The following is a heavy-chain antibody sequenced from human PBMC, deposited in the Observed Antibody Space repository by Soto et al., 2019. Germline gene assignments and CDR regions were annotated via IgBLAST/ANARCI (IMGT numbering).Heavy chain of an antibody. D-gene: IGHD3-10*01. J-gene: IGHJ3*02. Sequence: QVQLQESGPGLVKPSQTLSLTCTVSGGSISSGDYSWSWIRQPPGKGLEWIGYIYYSGSTYYNPSLKSRVTISVDTSKNQVSLKLSSVTAADTAVYYCARGFSLVDAFDIWGQGTMVTVSS. CDR2: IYYSGST. CDR3: ARGFSLVDAFDI. V-gene: IGHV4-30-4*01. CDR1: GGSISSGDYS.